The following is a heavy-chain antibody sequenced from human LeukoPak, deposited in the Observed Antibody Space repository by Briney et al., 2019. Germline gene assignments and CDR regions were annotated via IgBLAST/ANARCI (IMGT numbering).Heavy chain of an antibody. Sequence: GGSLRLSCLAPEFTFSNYGMHWVRQAPGKGLEWVAFIRFDGSNQYYSDSVKGRFTVSRDNSKNTLYLQMNSLRTEDTGVYYCAKGRRQLYPSPFDYWGQGTLVTVSS. CDR2: IRFDGSNQ. J-gene: IGHJ4*02. CDR1: EFTFSNYG. V-gene: IGHV3-30*02. CDR3: AKGRRQLYPSPFDY. D-gene: IGHD1-1*01.